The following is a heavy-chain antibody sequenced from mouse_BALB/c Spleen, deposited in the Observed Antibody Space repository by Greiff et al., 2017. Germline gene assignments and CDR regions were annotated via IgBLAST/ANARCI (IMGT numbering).Heavy chain of an antibody. V-gene: IGHV3-8*02. Sequence: DVKLQESGPSLVKPSQTLSLTCSVTGDSITSGYWNWIRKFPGNKLEYMGYISYSGSTYYNPSLKSRISITRDTSKNQYYLQLNSVTTEDTATYYCARYRGDDYDRGYYFDYWGQGTTLTVSS. D-gene: IGHD2-4*01. CDR3: ARYRGDDYDRGYYFDY. J-gene: IGHJ2*01. CDR2: ISYSGST. CDR1: GDSITSGY.